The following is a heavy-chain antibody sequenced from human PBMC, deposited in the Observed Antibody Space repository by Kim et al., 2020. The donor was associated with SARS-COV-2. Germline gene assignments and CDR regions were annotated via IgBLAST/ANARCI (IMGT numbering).Heavy chain of an antibody. CDR1: GGTFSSYA. CDR2: IIPILGIA. CDR3: ARVKFGVRITMVRGPYYFDY. Sequence: SVKVSCKASGGTFSSYAISWVRQAPGQGLEWMGRIIPILGIANYAQKFQGRVTITADKSTSTAYMELSSLRSEDTAVYYCARVKFGVRITMVRGPYYFDYWGQGTLVTVSS. J-gene: IGHJ4*02. D-gene: IGHD3-10*01. V-gene: IGHV1-69*04.